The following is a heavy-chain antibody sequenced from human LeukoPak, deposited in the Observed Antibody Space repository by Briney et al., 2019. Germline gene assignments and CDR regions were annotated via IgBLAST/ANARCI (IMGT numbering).Heavy chain of an antibody. V-gene: IGHV3-64D*06. CDR2: ISSNGGST. CDR1: GFTFSSYA. Sequence: PGGSLRLSCSASGFTFSSYAMHWVRQAPGKGLEYVSAISSNGGSTYYADSVKGRFTISRDNSKNTLYLQMSSLRAEDTAVYYCVKDRELLWFGELLIPHYFDYWGRGTLVTVSS. CDR3: VKDRELLWFGELLIPHYFDY. D-gene: IGHD3-10*01. J-gene: IGHJ4*02.